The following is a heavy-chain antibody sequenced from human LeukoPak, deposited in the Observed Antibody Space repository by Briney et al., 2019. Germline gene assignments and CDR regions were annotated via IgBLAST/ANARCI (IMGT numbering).Heavy chain of an antibody. CDR2: SIPIFGTA. V-gene: IGHV1-69*05. CDR1: GGTFSSYA. CDR3: ARADRTPSPYYYYYYMDV. Sequence: SVKVSCKASGGTFSSYAISWVRQAPGQGLEWMGGSIPIFGTANYAQKFQSRVTITTDESTSTAYMEPSSLRSEDTAVYYCARADRTPSPYYYYYYMDVWGKGTTVTVSS. D-gene: IGHD2-2*01. J-gene: IGHJ6*03.